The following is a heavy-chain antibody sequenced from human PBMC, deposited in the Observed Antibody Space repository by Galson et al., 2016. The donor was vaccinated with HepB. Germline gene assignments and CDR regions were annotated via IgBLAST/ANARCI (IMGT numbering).Heavy chain of an antibody. CDR3: ARGALGYSYGYDTH. CDR1: GFSFDDYG. Sequence: SLRLSCAASGFSFDDYGMSWVRQAPGKGLEWVSGINWNGDSTGYADSVKGRFTISRDKAKNSMYLQMRSLRAEDTALYHCARGALGYSYGYDTHWGQGTLVTVSS. CDR2: INWNGDST. V-gene: IGHV3-20*01. D-gene: IGHD5-18*01. J-gene: IGHJ4*02.